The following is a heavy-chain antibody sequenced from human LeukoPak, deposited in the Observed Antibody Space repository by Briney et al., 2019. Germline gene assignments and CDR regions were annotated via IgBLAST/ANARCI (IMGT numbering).Heavy chain of an antibody. J-gene: IGHJ4*02. CDR3: AKGGQNYDFWRFGY. D-gene: IGHD3-3*01. V-gene: IGHV3-23*01. CDR1: GFVFSNYA. Sequence: GGPLRLSCAASGFVFSNYAMTWVRQAPGKGLEWVSSISGSGAATYYADSVKGRFIISRDNSKNSVFLQMNRLRGEDTAVYYCAKGGQNYDFWRFGYWGQGTLVTVSS. CDR2: ISGSGAAT.